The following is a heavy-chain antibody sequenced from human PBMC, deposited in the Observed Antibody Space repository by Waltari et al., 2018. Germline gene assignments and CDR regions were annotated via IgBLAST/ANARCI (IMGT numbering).Heavy chain of an antibody. CDR1: GGSFSGYY. Sequence: QVQLQQWGAGLLKPSETLSLTCAVYGGSFSGYYWSWIRQPPGKGLEWIGEINHSGSTNYNPSLKSRVTISVDTSKNQFSLKLSSVTAADTAVYYCARQAPYYRKNWFDPWGQGTLVTVSS. D-gene: IGHD3-22*01. J-gene: IGHJ5*02. CDR3: ARQAPYYRKNWFDP. CDR2: INHSGST. V-gene: IGHV4-34*01.